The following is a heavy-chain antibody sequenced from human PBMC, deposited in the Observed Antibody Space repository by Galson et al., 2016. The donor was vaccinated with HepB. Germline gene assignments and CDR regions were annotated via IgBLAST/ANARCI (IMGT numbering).Heavy chain of an antibody. V-gene: IGHV1-46*01. D-gene: IGHD3-16*01. CDR1: GYTFTSYY. CDR3: ARDDYFRLGY. Sequence: SVKVSCKASGYTFTSYYMHWVRQAPGQGLEWMGKINPSGGSTRYAQKFQGRVTMTRDTSTSTVYMELSSLRDEDTAVYYCARDDYFRLGYWGQGTLVTVSS. J-gene: IGHJ4*02. CDR2: INPSGGST.